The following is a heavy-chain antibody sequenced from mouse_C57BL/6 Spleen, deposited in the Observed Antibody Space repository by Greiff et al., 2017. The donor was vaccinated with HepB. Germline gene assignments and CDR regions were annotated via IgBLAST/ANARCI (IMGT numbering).Heavy chain of an antibody. CDR2: INPGSGGT. D-gene: IGHD2-3*01. J-gene: IGHJ3*01. Sequence: LQESGAELVRPGTSVKVSCKASGYAFTNYLIEWVKQRPGQGLEWIGVINPGSGGTNYNEKFKGKATLTADKSSSTAYMQLSSLTSEDSAVYFCARGDGYYTYWGQGTLVTVSA. V-gene: IGHV1-54*01. CDR1: GYAFTNYL. CDR3: ARGDGYYTY.